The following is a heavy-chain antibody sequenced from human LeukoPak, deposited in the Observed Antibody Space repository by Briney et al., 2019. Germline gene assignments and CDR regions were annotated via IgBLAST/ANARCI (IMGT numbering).Heavy chain of an antibody. Sequence: GGSLRLSCAASGFTFSTYWMSWVRQAPGKGLEWVVNIKQDGSEKYYADSVKGRFTISRDNSKNTLYLQMNSLRAEDTAMYYCAKVSLNMVNDAFDIWGQGTMVSVSS. J-gene: IGHJ3*02. CDR3: AKVSLNMVNDAFDI. CDR2: IKQDGSEK. D-gene: IGHD4/OR15-4a*01. V-gene: IGHV3-7*01. CDR1: GFTFSTYW.